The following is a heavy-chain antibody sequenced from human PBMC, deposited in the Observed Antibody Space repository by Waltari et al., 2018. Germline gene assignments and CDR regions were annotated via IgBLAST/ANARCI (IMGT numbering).Heavy chain of an antibody. CDR1: GFSFDNFA. CDR3: AKGVSSWYSFGMDV. D-gene: IGHD6-13*01. Sequence: EVKVVESGGGLVQPGRSLRLSCTGSGFSFDNFAMHWVRQAPGKGLEWVSGISWDSRAIGYAEAVRGRCTISRDNARNSVYLQMNSLRSEDMALYYCAKGVSSWYSFGMDVWGQGTTVTVSS. CDR2: ISWDSRAI. J-gene: IGHJ6*02. V-gene: IGHV3-9*03.